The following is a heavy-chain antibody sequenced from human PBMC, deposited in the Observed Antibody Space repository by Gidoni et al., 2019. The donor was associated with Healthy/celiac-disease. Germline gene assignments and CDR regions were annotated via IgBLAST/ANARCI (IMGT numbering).Heavy chain of an antibody. J-gene: IGHJ5*02. CDR1: GFTFSSYA. V-gene: IGHV3-23*01. CDR2: ISGSGGST. CDR3: AKTLGQWLVAFWFDP. Sequence: EVQLLESGGGLVQPGGSLRLSCAASGFTFSSYAMSWVRQAPGQGLGWVSAISGSGGSTYYADSVKGRFTISRDNSKNTLYLQMNSLRAEDTAVYYCAKTLGQWLVAFWFDPWGQGTLVTVSS. D-gene: IGHD6-19*01.